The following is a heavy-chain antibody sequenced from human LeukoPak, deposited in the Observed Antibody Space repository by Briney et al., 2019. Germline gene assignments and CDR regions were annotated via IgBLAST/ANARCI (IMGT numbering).Heavy chain of an antibody. Sequence: GGSLRLSCAASGFTFSDYTMNWVRQAPGKGLEWVACITTRSSYMYYADSVKGRFTISRDNAKNSLYLQMNSLRAEDTAVYYCAKTRPLDSSSWSHGDYWGQGTLVTVSS. J-gene: IGHJ4*02. CDR3: AKTRPLDSSSWSHGDY. D-gene: IGHD6-13*01. CDR2: ITTRSSYM. CDR1: GFTFSDYT. V-gene: IGHV3-21*01.